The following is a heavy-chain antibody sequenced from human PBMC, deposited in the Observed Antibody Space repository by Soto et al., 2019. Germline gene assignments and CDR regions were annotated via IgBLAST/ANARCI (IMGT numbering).Heavy chain of an antibody. D-gene: IGHD3-9*01. CDR1: GYTFTSYG. CDR3: ARDRSTISCPYFQH. V-gene: IGHV1-18*01. CDR2: ISAYNGNT. Sequence: RASVKVSCKASGYTFTSYGISWVRQAPGQGLEWMGWISAYNGNTNYAQKLQGRVTMTTDTSTSTAYMELRSLRSDDTAVYYCARDRSTISCPYFQHSGQDTLVTVSS. J-gene: IGHJ1*01.